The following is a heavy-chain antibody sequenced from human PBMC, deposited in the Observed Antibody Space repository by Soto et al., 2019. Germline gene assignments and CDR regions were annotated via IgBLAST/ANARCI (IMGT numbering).Heavy chain of an antibody. CDR2: ISAYNGDT. V-gene: IGHV1-18*04. Sequence: ASVKVSCKTSGYTFTSHGISWVRWAPGRGLEWRGWISAYNGDTKYAQRVQDRVSMTTETSTATAYIELRSLRFDDTAIYFCARTNWQPDSPEGFEFWGEGTPVHVS. CDR3: ARTNWQPDSPEGFEF. CDR1: GYTFTSHG. J-gene: IGHJ4*02. D-gene: IGHD7-27*01.